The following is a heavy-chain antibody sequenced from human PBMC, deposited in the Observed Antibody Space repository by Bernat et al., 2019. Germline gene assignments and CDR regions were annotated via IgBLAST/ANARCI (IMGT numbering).Heavy chain of an antibody. Sequence: QVQLVESGGGVVQPGRSLRLSCAASGFTFSSYGMHWVRQAPGKGLEWVAVIWYDGSNKYYADSVKGRFTISRDNSKNTLYLQMNSLRAEDTAVYYCANAGGRVSSALDYWGQGTLVTVSS. CDR1: GFTFSSYG. D-gene: IGHD1-26*01. CDR3: ANAGGRVSSALDY. J-gene: IGHJ4*02. V-gene: IGHV3-33*06. CDR2: IWYDGSNK.